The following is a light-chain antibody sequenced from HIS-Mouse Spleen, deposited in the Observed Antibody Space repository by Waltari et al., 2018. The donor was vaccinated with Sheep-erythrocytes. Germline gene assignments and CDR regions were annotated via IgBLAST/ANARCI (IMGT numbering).Light chain of an antibody. CDR2: QDS. J-gene: IGLJ2*01. V-gene: IGLV3-1*01. CDR3: QAWDSSTAV. Sequence: SYELTQPPSVSVSPGQTASITCSGDKLGDKYACWYKQKPGQSPVLVIYQDSKRPSVIPERFAGSNSGNTATLTISGTQAMDEADYYCQAWDSSTAVFGGGTKLTVL. CDR1: KLGDKY.